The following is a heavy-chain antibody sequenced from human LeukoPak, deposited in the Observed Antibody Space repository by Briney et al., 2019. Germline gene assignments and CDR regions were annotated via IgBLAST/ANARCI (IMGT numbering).Heavy chain of an antibody. V-gene: IGHV4-39*07. CDR3: ARDYGRWVPSIRGGYFDW. J-gene: IGHJ4*02. CDR1: GVSIGGSPHY. Sequence: PSETLSLTCGVSGVSIGGSPHYWAWIRQPPGKGLEWIGEINDSGSTNYNPSLKSRVTISVDTSKSQFSLKLSSVTAADTAVYYCARDYGRWVPSIRGGYFDWWGQGTLVTVSS. D-gene: IGHD5-24*01. CDR2: INDSGST.